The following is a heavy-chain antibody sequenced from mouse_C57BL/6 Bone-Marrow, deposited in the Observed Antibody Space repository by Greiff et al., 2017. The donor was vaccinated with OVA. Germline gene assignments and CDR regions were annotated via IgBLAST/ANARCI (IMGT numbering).Heavy chain of an antibody. D-gene: IGHD2-1*01. V-gene: IGHV1-64*01. J-gene: IGHJ3*01. CDR2: IHPNSGST. CDR3: ANGIYYGNYDAY. CDR1: GYTFTSYW. Sequence: QVHVKQPGAELVTPGASVKLSCKASGYTFTSYWMHLVKQRPGQGLEWIGMIHPNSGSTNYNEKFKSKATLTVDKSSSTAYMQLSSLTSEDSAVYYCANGIYYGNYDAYWGQGTLVTVSA.